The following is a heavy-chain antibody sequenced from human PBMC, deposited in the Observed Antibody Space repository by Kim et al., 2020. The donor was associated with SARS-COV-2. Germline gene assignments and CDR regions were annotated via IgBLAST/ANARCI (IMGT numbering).Heavy chain of an antibody. D-gene: IGHD6-13*01. CDR3: ATDYSSRLR. J-gene: IGHJ4*02. V-gene: IGHV3-15*01. CDR1: GFTFSNAW. CDR2: IKSKIDGGTT. Sequence: GGSLRLSCTASGFTFSNAWMNWVRQAPGKGLEWVGHIKSKIDGGTTDYPAPVKDRFTSSRDDSKNTLYLQINSLKTEDTAVYYCATDYSSRLRWGQGTLVTVSS.